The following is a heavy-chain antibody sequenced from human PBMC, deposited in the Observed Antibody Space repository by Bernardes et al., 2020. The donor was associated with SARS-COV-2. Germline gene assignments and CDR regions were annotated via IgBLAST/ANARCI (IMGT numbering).Heavy chain of an antibody. CDR1: GFTFSSYA. Sequence: GGSLRLSCAASGFTFSSYAMSWVRQAPGKGLEWVSAISGSGGSTYYANSMKGRFTISRDNSNNVLYLQVNSLRAEDAALYYCAKRTFSGSYYSTIDYWGQGTLVTVSS. J-gene: IGHJ4*02. CDR3: AKRTFSGSYYSTIDY. D-gene: IGHD3-10*01. V-gene: IGHV3-23*01. CDR2: ISGSGGST.